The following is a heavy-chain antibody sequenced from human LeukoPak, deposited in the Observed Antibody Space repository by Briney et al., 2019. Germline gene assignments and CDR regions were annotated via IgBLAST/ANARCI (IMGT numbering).Heavy chain of an antibody. CDR3: ARAQVYCSGGTCYLIGFDY. J-gene: IGHJ4*02. D-gene: IGHD2-15*01. Sequence: SETLSLTCTVSGGSISSYSWSWIRQSPGKGLVWIGYIYDTGSTNYNPSLKSRVAISVDTSKKKFSLKMTSVTAADTAVYYCARAQVYCSGGTCYLIGFDYSGQGTLVTVSS. CDR2: IYDTGST. CDR1: GGSISSYS. V-gene: IGHV4-59*01.